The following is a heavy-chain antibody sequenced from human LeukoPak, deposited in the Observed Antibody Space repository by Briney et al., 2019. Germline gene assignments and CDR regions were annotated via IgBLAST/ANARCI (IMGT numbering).Heavy chain of an antibody. D-gene: IGHD2-2*01. CDR3: ARYPPVTSPLIGNWFDP. V-gene: IGHV4-4*07. CDR1: GGSISGYY. Sequence: SETLSLTCTVSGGSISGYYWSWIRQPAGKGLEWIGRIYTSGSTNYNPSLKSRVTMSVDTSKNQFSLKLSSVTAADTAVYYCARYPPVTSPLIGNWFDPWGQGTLVTVSS. CDR2: IYTSGST. J-gene: IGHJ5*02.